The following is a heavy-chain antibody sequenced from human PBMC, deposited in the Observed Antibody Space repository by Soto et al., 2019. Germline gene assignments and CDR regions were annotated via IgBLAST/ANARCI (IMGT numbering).Heavy chain of an antibody. CDR1: GFTFSSYA. J-gene: IGHJ6*02. V-gene: IGHV3-30-3*01. D-gene: IGHD6-13*01. CDR2: ISYDGSNK. CDR3: ARVLVEAAAHYYYYYGMDV. Sequence: PGGSLRLSCAASGFTFSSYAMHWVRQAPGKGLEWVAVISYDGSNKYYADSVKGRFTISRDNSKNTLYLQMNSLRAEDTAVYYRARVLVEAAAHYYYYYGMDVWGQGTTVTVSS.